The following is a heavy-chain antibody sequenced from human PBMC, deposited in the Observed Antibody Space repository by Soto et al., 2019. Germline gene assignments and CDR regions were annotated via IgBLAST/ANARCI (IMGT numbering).Heavy chain of an antibody. D-gene: IGHD1-1*01. Sequence: QVHLVQSGAEVKKPGALVKVSCKGSGYGFTTYGITWVRQAPGQGLEWMAWISAHNGNTNYAQKLQGRVTVTSDTSTSTAYMELRSLRSDDTAVYYCARWRYGDYWGQGALVTVSS. CDR1: GYGFTTYG. V-gene: IGHV1-18*01. CDR2: ISAHNGNT. CDR3: ARWRYGDY. J-gene: IGHJ4*02.